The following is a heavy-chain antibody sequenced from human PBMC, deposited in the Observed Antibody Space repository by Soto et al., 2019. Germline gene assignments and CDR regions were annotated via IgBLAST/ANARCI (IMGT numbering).Heavy chain of an antibody. CDR2: INHSGST. V-gene: IGHV4-34*01. D-gene: IGHD2-8*01. Sequence: PSETLSLTCAVYGGSFSGYYWSWIRQPPGKGLEWIGEINHSGSTNYNPSLKSRVTISVDTSKNQFSLKLSSVTAADTAVYYCARGKGVGCYYGMDVWGQGTTVTV. CDR1: GGSFSGYY. J-gene: IGHJ6*02. CDR3: ARGKGVGCYYGMDV.